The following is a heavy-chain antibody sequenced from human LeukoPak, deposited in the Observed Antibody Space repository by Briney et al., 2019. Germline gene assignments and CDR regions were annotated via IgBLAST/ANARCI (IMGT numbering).Heavy chain of an antibody. CDR2: ISYDGSNK. CDR3: AKAVNSVYDSSGPI. J-gene: IGHJ3*02. D-gene: IGHD3-22*01. Sequence: GGSLRLSCAASGFTFSSYGMHWVRQAPGKGLEGVAVISYDGSNKYYADSVKGRFTISRDNAKNTLYLQMNSLRAEDTAVYYCAKAVNSVYDSSGPIWGQGTMVTVSS. CDR1: GFTFSSYG. V-gene: IGHV3-30*18.